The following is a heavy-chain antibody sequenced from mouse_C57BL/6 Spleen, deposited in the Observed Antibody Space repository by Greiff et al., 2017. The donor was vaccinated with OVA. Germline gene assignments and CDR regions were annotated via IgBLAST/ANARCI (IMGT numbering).Heavy chain of an antibody. CDR1: GFSLTSYG. J-gene: IGHJ2*01. CDR3: ATSTVVAPYYFDY. Sequence: VQLQQSGPGLVQPSQSLSITCTVSGFSLTSYGVHWARQSPGKGLEWLGVIWRGGSTDYNAAFMSRLSITTDNSKSQVFFKMNSLQADDTAIYYCATSTVVAPYYFDYWGQGTTLTVSA. D-gene: IGHD1-1*01. V-gene: IGHV2-5*01. CDR2: IWRGGST.